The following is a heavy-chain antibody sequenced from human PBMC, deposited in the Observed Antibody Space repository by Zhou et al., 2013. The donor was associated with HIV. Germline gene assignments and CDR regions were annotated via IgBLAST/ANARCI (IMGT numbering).Heavy chain of an antibody. J-gene: IGHJ3*02. Sequence: QDLLVQSGAEVKKPGASVKVSCKASGYTFNSQGFIWVRQAPGQGLEWMGWMNPRSGNTGYAQKFQGRVTITRNTSINTAYMELSSLRSEDTGVYYCARHRRYGDNSYAFDIWGQGTMVTVSS. CDR1: GYTFNSQG. V-gene: IGHV1-8*03. CDR2: MNPRSGNT. D-gene: IGHD2-21*01. CDR3: ARHRRYGDNSYAFDI.